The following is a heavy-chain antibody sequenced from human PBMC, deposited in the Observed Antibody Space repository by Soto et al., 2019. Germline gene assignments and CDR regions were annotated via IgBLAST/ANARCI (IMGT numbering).Heavy chain of an antibody. D-gene: IGHD3-10*01. V-gene: IGHV4-30-4*01. Sequence: QVQLQESGPGLVKPSQTLSLTCTVSGGSISSGDYYWSWIRQPPGKGLEWIGYIYYSGSTYYNPSRKSRVTISVDTSKTQFSLKLSSVTAADTAVYYCAAMVRGVIRTGDYWGQGTLVTVSS. CDR1: GGSISSGDYY. CDR3: AAMVRGVIRTGDY. CDR2: IYYSGST. J-gene: IGHJ4*02.